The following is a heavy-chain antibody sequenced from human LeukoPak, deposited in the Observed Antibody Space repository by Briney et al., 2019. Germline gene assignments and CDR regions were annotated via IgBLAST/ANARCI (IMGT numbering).Heavy chain of an antibody. J-gene: IGHJ4*02. D-gene: IGHD3-10*01. V-gene: IGHV3-74*01. CDR3: GRDAVLGSGSIDY. Sequence: GGSLRLSCAASGFTFSSYWMHWVRQAPGKGLVWVSRINSDGSSTSYADSVKGRFTISRDNAKNTLYLQMNSLGAEDTAVYYCGRDAVLGSGSIDYWGQGVLVTVSS. CDR2: INSDGSST. CDR1: GFTFSSYW.